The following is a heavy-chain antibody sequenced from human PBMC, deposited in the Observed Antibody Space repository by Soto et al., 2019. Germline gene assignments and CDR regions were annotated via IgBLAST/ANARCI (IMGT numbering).Heavy chain of an antibody. J-gene: IGHJ6*02. CDR2: IYHSGRT. Sequence: SETLSLTCTVSGGSISGYYWSWIRQPPGRGLEWIAYIYHSGRTNYNPSLKSRVTISVDTSKNQFSLKVTSVTAADTAVYYCARSRAAGPYYSYGMDVWGQGTSVTVSS. V-gene: IGHV4-59*01. D-gene: IGHD3-10*01. CDR3: ARSRAAGPYYSYGMDV. CDR1: GGSISGYY.